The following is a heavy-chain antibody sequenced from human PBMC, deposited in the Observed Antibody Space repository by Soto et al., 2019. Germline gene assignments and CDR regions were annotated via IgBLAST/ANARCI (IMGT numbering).Heavy chain of an antibody. Sequence: ASVKVSCKASGYTFTSYDINWVRQATGQGLEWMGWMNPNSGNTGYAQKFQGRVTMTRNTSISTAYMELSSLRSEDTAVYYCARGLGRRSGGSRQRNVYYFDYWGQGTLVTVSS. V-gene: IGHV1-8*01. D-gene: IGHD2-15*01. CDR2: MNPNSGNT. CDR3: ARGLGRRSGGSRQRNVYYFDY. CDR1: GYTFTSYD. J-gene: IGHJ4*02.